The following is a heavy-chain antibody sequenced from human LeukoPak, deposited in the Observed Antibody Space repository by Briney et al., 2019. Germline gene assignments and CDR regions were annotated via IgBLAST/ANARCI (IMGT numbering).Heavy chain of an antibody. CDR2: ISGSGGST. V-gene: IGHV3-23*01. J-gene: IGHJ4*02. CDR3: ASPYSNGWYDRSGSEKNTYYFDY. CDR1: RFTFSSYA. Sequence: GGTLRLSSAASRFTFSSYAMSSVRQAAGKGLEWVSAISGSGGSTSYAASLQGRLTSSRHNSKNTLYLRMNSLRAEDTAVYYCASPYSNGWYDRSGSEKNTYYFDYWGQGTLVTVSS. D-gene: IGHD6-19*01.